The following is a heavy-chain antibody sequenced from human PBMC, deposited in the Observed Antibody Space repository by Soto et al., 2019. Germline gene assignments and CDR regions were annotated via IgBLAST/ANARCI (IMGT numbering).Heavy chain of an antibody. Sequence: QVQLVQSGAEVKKPGASVKVSCKVSGYTLTKLSIHWVRQAPGKGLEWMGGFDPEDGDTIYAQNFQGRVTMTEDTSTDTAYMDLSSLRSEDTAVYFCATELLVRRRTGGGFGYWGQGTPVTVSP. CDR1: GYTLTKLS. CDR3: ATELLVRRRTGGGFGY. D-gene: IGHD6-6*01. CDR2: FDPEDGDT. V-gene: IGHV1-24*01. J-gene: IGHJ4*02.